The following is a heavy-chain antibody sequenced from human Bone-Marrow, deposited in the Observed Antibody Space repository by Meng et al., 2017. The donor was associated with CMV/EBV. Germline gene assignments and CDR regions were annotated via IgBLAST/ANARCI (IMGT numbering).Heavy chain of an antibody. CDR3: ARDPKKYYDFWSGYYPTGDGMDV. V-gene: IGHV3-48*03. Sequence: GESLKISCAASGFTFSSYEMNWVRQAPWKGLEWVSYISSSGSTIYYADSVKGRFTISRDNAKNSLYLQMNSLRAEDTAVYYCARDPKKYYDFWSGYYPTGDGMDVWGQGTTVTVSS. J-gene: IGHJ6*02. CDR1: GFTFSSYE. CDR2: ISSSGSTI. D-gene: IGHD3-3*01.